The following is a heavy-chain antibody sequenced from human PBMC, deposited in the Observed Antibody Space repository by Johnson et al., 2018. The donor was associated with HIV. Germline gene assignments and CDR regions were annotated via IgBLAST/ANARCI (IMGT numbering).Heavy chain of an antibody. CDR3: ARAVRVGATTNSAFDF. CDR2: IYSGGST. D-gene: IGHD1-26*01. J-gene: IGHJ3*01. Sequence: VQLVESGGGVVQPGRSLRLSCAASGFTVSSNYMSWVRQAPGKGLEWVSVIYSGGSTYYADSVKGRFTISRDNAKNSLYLQMNSLRAEDTALYYCARAVRVGATTNSAFDFWGQGTMVTVSS. V-gene: IGHV3-66*01. CDR1: GFTVSSNY.